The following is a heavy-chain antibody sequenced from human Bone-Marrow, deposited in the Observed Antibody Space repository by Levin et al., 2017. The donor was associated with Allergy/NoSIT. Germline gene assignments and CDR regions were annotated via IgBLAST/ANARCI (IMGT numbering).Heavy chain of an antibody. CDR3: ARALLRGSFDH. J-gene: IGHJ4*02. D-gene: IGHD1-26*01. V-gene: IGHV3-74*03. Sequence: PGGSLRLSCTASGFTFENYWTHWVRQGPGKGLVWVSRINSDGTSAAYADSVRGRFTVSRDNARNTLTLQMNSLGVEDTAFYFCARALLRGSFDHWGRGTLVTVSS. CDR1: GFTFENYW. CDR2: INSDGTSA.